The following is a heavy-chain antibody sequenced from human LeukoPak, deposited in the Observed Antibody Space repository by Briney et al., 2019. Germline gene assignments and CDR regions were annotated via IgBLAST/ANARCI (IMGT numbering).Heavy chain of an antibody. D-gene: IGHD6-19*01. V-gene: IGHV7-4-1*02. CDR1: GGTFSSYA. CDR3: ARLRFGGWPTADFDY. J-gene: IGHJ4*02. Sequence: GSSVKVSCKASGGTFSSYAISWVRQAPGQGLEWMGWINTNTGNPTYAQGFTGRFVFSLDTSVSTAYLQISSLKAEDTAVYYCARLRFGGWPTADFDYWGQGTLVTVSS. CDR2: INTNTGNP.